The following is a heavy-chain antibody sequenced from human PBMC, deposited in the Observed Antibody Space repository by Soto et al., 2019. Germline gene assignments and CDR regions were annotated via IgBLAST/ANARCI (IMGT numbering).Heavy chain of an antibody. CDR1: GGTFRTYA. D-gene: IGHD6-19*01. J-gene: IGHJ6*02. CDR3: AKGAVAGTPTSYYYYGMDV. V-gene: IGHV1-69*12. Sequence: QVQLLQSGAEVKKPGSSVRVSCEASGGTFRTYAISWVRQAPGQGLEWMGEIIPIFGKVNYAQKFQGRVTITADESTTTIYMALRSMTSKDTTIYYCAKGAVAGTPTSYYYYGMDVWGQGTTVTVS. CDR2: IIPIFGKV.